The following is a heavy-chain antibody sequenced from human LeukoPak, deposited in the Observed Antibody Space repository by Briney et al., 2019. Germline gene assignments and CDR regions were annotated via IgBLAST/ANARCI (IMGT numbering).Heavy chain of an antibody. CDR1: GYTFTGYY. CDR3: ARDRRWELPNYYYYYMDG. J-gene: IGHJ6*03. V-gene: IGHV1-2*02. D-gene: IGHD1-26*01. CDR2: IKPKSGGT. Sequence: PWASVKLSCKASGYTFTGYYMHWVRQAPGQGREWMGWIKPKSGGTTYAQKSQGRVTMTRDTSISTAYMELSRLRSDDTAVYYCARDRRWELPNYYYYYMDGWGKGTTVTVSS.